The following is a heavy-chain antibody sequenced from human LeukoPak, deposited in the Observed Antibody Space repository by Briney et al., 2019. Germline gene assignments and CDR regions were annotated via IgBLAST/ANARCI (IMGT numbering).Heavy chain of an antibody. CDR3: TTPRGGYGSHDY. CDR1: GFTFSNAW. Sequence: GGSLRLSCAASGFTFSNAWMNWVRQAPGKGLEWVGRIKSKTDGGTTDYAAPVKGRFTISRDDSKNTLYLQMNSLKTEDTAVCYCTTPRGGYGSHDYWGQGTLVTVSS. D-gene: IGHD5-18*01. J-gene: IGHJ4*02. CDR2: IKSKTDGGTT. V-gene: IGHV3-15*07.